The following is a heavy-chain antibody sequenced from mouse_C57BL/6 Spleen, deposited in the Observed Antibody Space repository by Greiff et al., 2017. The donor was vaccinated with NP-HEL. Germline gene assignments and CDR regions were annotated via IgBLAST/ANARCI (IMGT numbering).Heavy chain of an antibody. CDR1: GFTFSDYY. D-gene: IGHD2-1*01. V-gene: IGHV5-16*01. CDR3: AREEGYYGNSWFAY. CDR2: INYDGSST. J-gene: IGHJ3*01. Sequence: DVKLVESEGGLVQPGSSMKLSCTASGFTFSDYYMAWVRQVPEKGLEWVANINYDGSSTYYLDSLKSRFIISRDNAKNILYLQMSSLKSEDTATYYCAREEGYYGNSWFAYWGQGTLVTVSA.